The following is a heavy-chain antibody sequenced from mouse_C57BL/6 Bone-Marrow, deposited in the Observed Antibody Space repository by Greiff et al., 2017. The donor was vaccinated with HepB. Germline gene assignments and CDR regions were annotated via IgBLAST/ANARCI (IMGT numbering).Heavy chain of an antibody. D-gene: IGHD5-1*01. Sequence: EVHLVESGGGLVQPGGSMKLSCAASGFTFSDAWMDWVRQSPEKGLEWVAEIRNKANNHATYYAESVKGRFTISRDDSKSSVYLQMNSLRAEVTGIYYCTRPLTSHFDYWGQGTTLTVSS. CDR1: GFTFSDAW. CDR2: IRNKANNHAT. V-gene: IGHV6-6*01. J-gene: IGHJ2*01. CDR3: TRPLTSHFDY.